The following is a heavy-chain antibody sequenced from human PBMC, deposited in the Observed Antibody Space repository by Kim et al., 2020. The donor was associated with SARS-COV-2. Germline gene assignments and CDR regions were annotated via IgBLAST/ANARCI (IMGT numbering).Heavy chain of an antibody. Sequence: GGSLRLSCAASGFTFSSYSMNWDRQAPGKGLEWVSSISSSSSYIYYADSVKGRFTISRDNAKNSLYLQMNSLRAEDTAVYYCARGGWELLLEQYYYYGMDVWGQGTTVTVSS. D-gene: IGHD1-26*01. CDR2: ISSSSSYI. CDR1: GFTFSSYS. CDR3: ARGGWELLLEQYYYYGMDV. V-gene: IGHV3-21*04. J-gene: IGHJ6*02.